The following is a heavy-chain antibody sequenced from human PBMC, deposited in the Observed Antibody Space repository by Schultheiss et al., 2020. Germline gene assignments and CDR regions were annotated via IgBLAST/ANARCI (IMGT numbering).Heavy chain of an antibody. V-gene: IGHV5-51*01. D-gene: IGHD3-9*01. CDR1: GYSFTSYW. Sequence: GESLKISCKGSGYSFTSYWIGWVRQMPGKGLEWMGIIYPGDSDTRYSPSFQGQVTISADKSISTAYLQWSSLKASDTAMYYCARKYYDILTGQDDAFDIWGQGKMVTV. CDR3: ARKYYDILTGQDDAFDI. CDR2: IYPGDSDT. J-gene: IGHJ3*02.